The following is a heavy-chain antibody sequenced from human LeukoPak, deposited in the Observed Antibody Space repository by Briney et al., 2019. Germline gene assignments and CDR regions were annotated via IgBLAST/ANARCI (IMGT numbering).Heavy chain of an antibody. J-gene: IGHJ4*02. CDR1: GGTFSSYA. Sequence: SVKVSCKASGGTFSSYAISWVRQAPGQGLEWMGRIIPILGIANYAQKFQGRVTITADKSTSTAYMELSSLRAEDTAVYYCAREGRSSGWYYFDYWGQGTLVTVSS. CDR2: IIPILGIA. CDR3: AREGRSSGWYYFDY. D-gene: IGHD6-19*01. V-gene: IGHV1-69*04.